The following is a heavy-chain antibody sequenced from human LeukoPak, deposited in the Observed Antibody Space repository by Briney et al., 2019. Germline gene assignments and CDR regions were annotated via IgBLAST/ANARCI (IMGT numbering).Heavy chain of an antibody. V-gene: IGHV3-9*01. CDR1: GFTFDDYA. D-gene: IGHD2-2*01. J-gene: IGHJ6*02. CDR3: VRGGYCSGTSCAHYDGMDV. Sequence: GGSLRLSCAASGFTFDDYAMHWVRQAPGKGLEWVSGISWNSGSIGYADSVKGRFTISRDNAKNSLYLQMNSLRAEDAAVYYCVRGGYCSGTSCAHYDGMDVWGQGTTVTVSS. CDR2: ISWNSGSI.